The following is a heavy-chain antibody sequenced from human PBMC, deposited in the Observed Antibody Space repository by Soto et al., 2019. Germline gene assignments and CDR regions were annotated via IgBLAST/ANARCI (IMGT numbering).Heavy chain of an antibody. J-gene: IGHJ5*02. Sequence: QVQLVQSGAEVKKPGSSVKVSCKASGGTFSSYAISWVRQAPGQGLEWMGGIIPIFGTANYAQKFQGRVTSTADESTSTAYMELSSLRSEDTAVYYCARALDYGDYGGGLWFDPWGQGTLVTVSS. CDR1: GGTFSSYA. V-gene: IGHV1-69*12. CDR3: ARALDYGDYGGGLWFDP. CDR2: IIPIFGTA. D-gene: IGHD4-17*01.